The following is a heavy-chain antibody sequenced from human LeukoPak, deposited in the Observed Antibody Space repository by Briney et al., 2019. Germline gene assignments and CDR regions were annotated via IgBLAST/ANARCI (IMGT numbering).Heavy chain of an antibody. Sequence: SETLSLTCAVYGGSFSGYYWSWIRQPPGKGLEWIGEINHSGSTNYNPPLKSRVTISVDTSKNQFSLKLSSVTAADTAVYYCARDLDAFDIWGQGTMVTVSS. CDR3: ARDLDAFDI. CDR1: GGSFSGYY. J-gene: IGHJ3*02. V-gene: IGHV4-34*01. CDR2: INHSGST.